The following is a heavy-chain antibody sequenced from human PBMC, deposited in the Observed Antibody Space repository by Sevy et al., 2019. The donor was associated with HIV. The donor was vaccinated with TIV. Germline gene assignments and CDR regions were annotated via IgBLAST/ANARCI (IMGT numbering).Heavy chain of an antibody. CDR1: GFTFSSYG. V-gene: IGHV3-30*18. D-gene: IGHD4-4*01. J-gene: IGHJ6*02. CDR2: ISYDGSNK. CDR3: ANSQSDYYYYGMDV. Sequence: GGSLRLSCAASGFTFSSYGMHWVRQAPGKGLEWVAVISYDGSNKYYAHSVKGRFTISRDNSKNTLYLQMNSLRAEDTAVYYCANSQSDYYYYGMDVWGQGTTVTVSS.